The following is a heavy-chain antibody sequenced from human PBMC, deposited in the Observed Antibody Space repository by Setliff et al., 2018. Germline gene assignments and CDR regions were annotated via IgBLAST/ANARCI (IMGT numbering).Heavy chain of an antibody. CDR2: IRFDGSNK. Sequence: GGSLRLSCAASRFTFSNYGMHWVRQAPGKGLEWVAFIRFDGSNKYYADSVKGRFTISRDISKNTLYLQLNSLRAEDTAVYYCAKDGVRYGSGSYYSDYWGQGTLVTVSS. J-gene: IGHJ4*02. CDR3: AKDGVRYGSGSYYSDY. D-gene: IGHD3-10*01. CDR1: RFTFSNYG. V-gene: IGHV3-30*02.